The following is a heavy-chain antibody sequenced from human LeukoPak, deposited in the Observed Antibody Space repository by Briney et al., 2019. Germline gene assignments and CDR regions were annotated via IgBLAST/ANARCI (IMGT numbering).Heavy chain of an antibody. D-gene: IGHD6-19*01. CDR2: ISWNSGSI. V-gene: IGHV3-9*01. CDR1: GFTLDDYA. Sequence: GGSLRLSCAASGFTLDDYAMHWVRQAPGKGLEWVSGISWNSGSIGYADSVKGRFTISRDNAKNSLYLQMNSLRAEDTALYYCAKDKGIAVAGAYYGMDVWGQGTTVTVSS. J-gene: IGHJ6*02. CDR3: AKDKGIAVAGAYYGMDV.